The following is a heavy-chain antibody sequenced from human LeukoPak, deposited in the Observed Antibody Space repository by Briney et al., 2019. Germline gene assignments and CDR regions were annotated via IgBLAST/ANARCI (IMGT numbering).Heavy chain of an antibody. CDR1: GFAFSRYW. D-gene: IGHD6-6*01. CDR2: MKQDGSEK. J-gene: IGHJ4*02. Sequence: GGSLRLSCAASGFAFSRYWMSWVRQAPGKGLEWVATMKQDGSEKYYMDSVKGRFIISRDNAKNSLYLQMNSLRAEDTALYFCARETITHPIAPRTWDYWGQGALVTVSS. V-gene: IGHV3-7*01. CDR3: ARETITHPIAPRTWDY.